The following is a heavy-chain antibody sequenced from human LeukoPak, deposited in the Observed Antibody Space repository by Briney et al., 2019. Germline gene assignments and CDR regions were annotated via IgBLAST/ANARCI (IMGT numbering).Heavy chain of an antibody. V-gene: IGHV3-21*01. CDR2: ISSSSSYI. J-gene: IGHJ4*02. CDR1: GFTFSSYS. Sequence: GGSLRLSCAASGFTFSSYSTNWVRQAPGKGLEWVSSISSSSSYIYYADSVKGRFTISRDNAKNSLYLQMNSLRAEDTAVYYCARDLPKYCSGGGCYSGFDYWGQGTLVTVSS. CDR3: ARDLPKYCSGGGCYSGFDY. D-gene: IGHD2-15*01.